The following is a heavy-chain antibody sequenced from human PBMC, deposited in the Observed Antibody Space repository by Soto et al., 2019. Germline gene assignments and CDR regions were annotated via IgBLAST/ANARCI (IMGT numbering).Heavy chain of an antibody. V-gene: IGHV4-31*03. CDR2: IYYSGST. J-gene: IGHJ6*02. CDR1: GGSIHNGYYF. CDR3: AGEGDYGGSRGGMDV. D-gene: IGHD2-15*01. Sequence: QVRLEESGPGLVKPSQTLSLICTVSGGSIHNGYYFWKWIRHHPENGLEWIGYIYYSGSTHYTRSRKNRATRSIDTSKHQFSLRLNTVTAADTAVYFCAGEGDYGGSRGGMDVWGRGTTVMVSS.